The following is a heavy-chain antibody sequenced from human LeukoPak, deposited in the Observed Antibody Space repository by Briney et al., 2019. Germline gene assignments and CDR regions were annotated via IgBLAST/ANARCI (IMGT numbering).Heavy chain of an antibody. CDR2: IGTAGDT. CDR3: ARGAYSGSYLFYDAFDI. Sequence: GGSLRFSRAASGFTFSSYDMHWVRQATGKGLEWVSAIGTAGDTYYPGSVKGRFTISRENAKNSLYLQMNSLRAGDTAVYYCARGAYSGSYLFYDAFDIWGQGTMVTVSS. CDR1: GFTFSSYD. V-gene: IGHV3-13*01. D-gene: IGHD1-26*01. J-gene: IGHJ3*02.